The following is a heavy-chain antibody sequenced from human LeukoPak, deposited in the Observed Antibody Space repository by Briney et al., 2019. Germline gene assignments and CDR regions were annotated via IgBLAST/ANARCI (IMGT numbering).Heavy chain of an antibody. D-gene: IGHD6-13*01. J-gene: IGHJ4*02. Sequence: PGGSLRLSCAASGFTFSSYGMHWVRQAPGKGLEWVAFIRYDGSNKYYADSVKGRFTISRDNSKNTLYLQMNSLRAEDTAVYYCAKDGYSSSWTLGYWGQGTLVTVSS. V-gene: IGHV3-30*02. CDR2: IRYDGSNK. CDR3: AKDGYSSSWTLGY. CDR1: GFTFSSYG.